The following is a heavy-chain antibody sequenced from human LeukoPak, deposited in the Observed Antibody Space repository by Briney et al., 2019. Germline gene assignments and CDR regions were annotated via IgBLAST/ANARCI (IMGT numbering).Heavy chain of an antibody. CDR2: IQSHGSPT. Sequence: GGSLRLSCAASGFSFSTYSMHWVRQAPGKGLEWVSFIQSHGSPTYYADSVKGRFTISRDNSMDTLYLQMNSLRVEDTGVYYCAKGGFGNGWPYFDHWGQGSLVTVSS. CDR3: AKGGFGNGWPYFDH. D-gene: IGHD6-25*01. CDR1: GFSFSTYS. J-gene: IGHJ4*02. V-gene: IGHV3-30*02.